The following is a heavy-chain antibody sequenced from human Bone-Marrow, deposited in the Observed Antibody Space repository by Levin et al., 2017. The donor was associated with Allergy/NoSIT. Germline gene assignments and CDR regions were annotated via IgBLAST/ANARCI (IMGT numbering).Heavy chain of an antibody. J-gene: IGHJ6*02. V-gene: IGHV4-39*07. CDR1: GGSISGSTFY. D-gene: IGHD5-12*01. CDR2: FYYSGDT. CDR3: ARDRGFSDVSSYFYHYGMDV. Sequence: SETLSLTCSVSGGSISGSTFYWGWIRQPPGKGLEWIGSFYYSGDTYYNPSLRSRVTISVDTSKNQFSLRVSSVTAADTAVYYCARDRGFSDVSSYFYHYGMDVWGQGTTVTVSS.